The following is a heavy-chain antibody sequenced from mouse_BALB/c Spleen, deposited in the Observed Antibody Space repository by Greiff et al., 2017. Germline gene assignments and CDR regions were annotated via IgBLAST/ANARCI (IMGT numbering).Heavy chain of an antibody. Sequence: QVQLKESGPDLVAPSQSLSITCTVSGFSLTSYGVHWVRQPPGKGLEWLVVIWSDGSTTYNSALKSRLSISKDNSKSQVFLKMNSLQTDDTAMYYCAREDYDYYAMDYWGQGTSVTVSS. J-gene: IGHJ4*01. CDR2: IWSDGST. CDR3: AREDYDYYAMDY. V-gene: IGHV2-6-2*01. D-gene: IGHD2-4*01. CDR1: GFSLTSYG.